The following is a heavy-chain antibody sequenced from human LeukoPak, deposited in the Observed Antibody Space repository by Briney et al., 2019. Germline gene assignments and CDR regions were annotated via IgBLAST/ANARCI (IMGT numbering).Heavy chain of an antibody. CDR1: GYTFISFT. Sequence: GASVKVSCKASGYTFISFTMSWVRQAPGQGLEWMGWISTSNGNTNYAQNLQGRITMTTDTSTSTAYMELRSLRSDDTAVYYCAGGTDCSSTSCYYYYYGMDVWGQGTTVTVSS. CDR3: AGGTDCSSTSCYYYYYGMDV. D-gene: IGHD2-2*01. V-gene: IGHV1-18*04. J-gene: IGHJ6*02. CDR2: ISTSNGNT.